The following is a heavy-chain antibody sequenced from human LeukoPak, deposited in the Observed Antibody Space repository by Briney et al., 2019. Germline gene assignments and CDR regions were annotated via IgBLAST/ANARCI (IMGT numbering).Heavy chain of an antibody. Sequence: SETLSLTCTVSGGSVSSTNYYWGWIRQPPGKGLEWIGSIYYSGRTYNNPSLKSRVTMSLDTSKNQFSLRLSSVTATDTAVYYCARVSSANYPLDCWGQGTLVTVSS. D-gene: IGHD2-2*01. V-gene: IGHV4-39*01. CDR3: ARVSSANYPLDC. CDR2: IYYSGRT. J-gene: IGHJ4*02. CDR1: GGSVSSTNYY.